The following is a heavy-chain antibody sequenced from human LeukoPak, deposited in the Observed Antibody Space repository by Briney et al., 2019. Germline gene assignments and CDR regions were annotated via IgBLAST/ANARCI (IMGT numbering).Heavy chain of an antibody. V-gene: IGHV3-11*01. D-gene: IGHD3-10*01. CDR2: ISSSGSTI. J-gene: IGHJ4*02. CDR1: GFTFDDYT. Sequence: GGSLRLSCAASGFTFDDYTMHWVRQAPGKGLERVSYISSSGSTIYYADSVKGRFTISRDNAKNSLYLQMNSLRAEDTAVYYCAADGSGSYFDYWGQGTLVTVSS. CDR3: AADGSGSYFDY.